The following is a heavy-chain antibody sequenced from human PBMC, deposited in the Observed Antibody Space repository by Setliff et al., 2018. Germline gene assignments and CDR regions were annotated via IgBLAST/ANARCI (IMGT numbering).Heavy chain of an antibody. CDR3: AKSHSSWPIFIDY. V-gene: IGHV3-48*01. CDR2: MSHTSMI. Sequence: LRLSCAASGFTFSSYSMNWVRQAPGKGLEWVSYMSHTSMIYYADSVKGRFTISRDNSKNTLYLQMNSLRVEDTAVYYCAKSHSSWPIFIDYWGQGTLVTVSS. J-gene: IGHJ4*02. CDR1: GFTFSSYS. D-gene: IGHD6-13*01.